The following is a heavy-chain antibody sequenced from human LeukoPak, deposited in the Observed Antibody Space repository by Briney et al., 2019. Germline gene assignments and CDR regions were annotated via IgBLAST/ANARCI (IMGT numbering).Heavy chain of an antibody. Sequence: ASVKVSCKAAGYTFTDYYIHWVRHAPGQRREGMGWINPNSGGRNYAQRFQGRLTMTRDTSISTAYMELSKLRSDDTAVYYCAREYGYGRSNAFDIWGQGTMVTVSS. CDR2: INPNSGGR. CDR1: GYTFTDYY. V-gene: IGHV1-2*02. CDR3: AREYGYGRSNAFDI. D-gene: IGHD5-18*01. J-gene: IGHJ3*02.